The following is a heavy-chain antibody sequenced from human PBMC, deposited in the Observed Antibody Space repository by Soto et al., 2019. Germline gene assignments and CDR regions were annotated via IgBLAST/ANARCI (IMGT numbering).Heavy chain of an antibody. CDR3: ARVAAAGLWGWFDP. Sequence: SETLSLTCTVSGGSISSYYWSWIRQHPGKGLEWIGYIYYSGSTNYNPSLKSRVTISVDTSKNQFSLKLSSVTAADTAVYYCARVAAAGLWGWFDPWGQGTLVTVSS. CDR1: GGSISSYY. CDR2: IYYSGST. V-gene: IGHV4-59*08. D-gene: IGHD6-13*01. J-gene: IGHJ5*02.